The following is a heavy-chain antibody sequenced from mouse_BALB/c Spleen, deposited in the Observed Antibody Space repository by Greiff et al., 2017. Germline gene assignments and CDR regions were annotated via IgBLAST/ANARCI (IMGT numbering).Heavy chain of an antibody. V-gene: IGHV1-9*01. CDR2: ILPGSGST. J-gene: IGHJ4*01. Sequence: QVQLQQSGAELMKPGASVKISCKATGYTFSSYWIEWVKQRPGHGLEWIGEILPGSGSTNYNEKFKGKATFTADTSSNTAYMQLSSLTSEDSAVYYCAPIYYDPYYYAMDYWGQGTSVTVSS. CDR1: GYTFSSYW. CDR3: APIYYDPYYYAMDY. D-gene: IGHD2-4*01.